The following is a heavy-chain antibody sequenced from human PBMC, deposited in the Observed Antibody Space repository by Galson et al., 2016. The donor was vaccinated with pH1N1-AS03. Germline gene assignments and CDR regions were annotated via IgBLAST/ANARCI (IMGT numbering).Heavy chain of an antibody. D-gene: IGHD5-18*01. CDR2: ISDNGINT. CDR1: GFTFRTFS. V-gene: IGHV3-64D*06. J-gene: IGHJ3*02. CDR3: IKEGNRLQSRRSDAFDI. Sequence: LSCAASGFTFRTFSIYWVRQAPGKGLEYVSGISDNGINTYYADPVKARFTISRDKSKNTVYLQMSSLRTEDTAVYYCIKEGNRLQSRRSDAFDIWGRGTMVTVSS.